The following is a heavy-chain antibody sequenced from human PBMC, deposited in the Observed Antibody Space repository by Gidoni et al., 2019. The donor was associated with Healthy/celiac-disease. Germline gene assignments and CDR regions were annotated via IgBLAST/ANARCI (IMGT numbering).Heavy chain of an antibody. V-gene: IGHV3-33*01. Sequence: QVQLVESGGGVVQPGRSLRLSCAASGFTFSSYGLHWVRQAPGKGLEWVAVIWYDGSNKYYADSVKGRFTSSRDNSKNTLYLQMNSLRAEDTAVYYCARAGSWNYVSWKTPDYYFDYWGQGTLVTVSS. CDR1: GFTFSSYG. CDR3: ARAGSWNYVSWKTPDYYFDY. CDR2: IWYDGSNK. D-gene: IGHD1-7*01. J-gene: IGHJ4*02.